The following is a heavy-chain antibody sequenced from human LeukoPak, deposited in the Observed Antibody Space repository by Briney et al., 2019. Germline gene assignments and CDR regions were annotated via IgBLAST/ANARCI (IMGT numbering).Heavy chain of an antibody. D-gene: IGHD6-19*01. V-gene: IGHV3-30*18. CDR3: AKAGYSSGWYGGYFDY. J-gene: IGHJ4*02. Sequence: GGSLRLSCAASGFTFSSYGMHWVRQAPGKGLEWVAVISYDGSNKYYADSVKGRFTISRDNSKNTLYLQMNGLRAEDTAVYYCAKAGYSSGWYGGYFDYWGQGTLVTVSS. CDR2: ISYDGSNK. CDR1: GFTFSSYG.